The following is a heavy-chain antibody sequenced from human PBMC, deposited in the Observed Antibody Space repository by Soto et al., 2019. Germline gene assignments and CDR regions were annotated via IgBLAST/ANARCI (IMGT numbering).Heavy chain of an antibody. CDR1: GFTFSSYG. V-gene: IGHV3-30*18. J-gene: IGHJ4*02. Sequence: PGGSLRLSCAASGFTFSSYGMHWVRQAPGKGLEWVAVISYDGSNKYYAESVKGRFTISRDNSKNKLYLKMNSLRAEDTAVYYCAKDNFDYWGQGTLVTVSS. CDR2: ISYDGSNK. CDR3: AKDNFDY.